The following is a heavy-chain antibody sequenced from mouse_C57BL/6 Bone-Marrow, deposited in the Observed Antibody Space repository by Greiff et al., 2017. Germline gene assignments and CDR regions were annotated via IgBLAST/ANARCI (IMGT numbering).Heavy chain of an antibody. Sequence: VQLQESGPELVKPGASVKISCKASGYSFTSYYIHWVKQRPGQGLEWIGWIYPGSGNTKYNEKFKGKATLTADTSSSTAYMQLSSLTSEDSAVYYCANYGSSLYYAMDYWGQGTSVTVSS. CDR2: IYPGSGNT. CDR1: GYSFTSYY. V-gene: IGHV1-66*01. J-gene: IGHJ4*01. CDR3: ANYGSSLYYAMDY. D-gene: IGHD1-1*01.